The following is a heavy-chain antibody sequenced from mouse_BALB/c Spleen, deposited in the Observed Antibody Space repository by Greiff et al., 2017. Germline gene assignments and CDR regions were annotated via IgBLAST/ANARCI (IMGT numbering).Heavy chain of an antibody. CDR3: ARDQGDYRYSYAMDY. Sequence: QVQLQQSGPGLVAPSQSLSITCTVSGFSLTSYGVHWVRQPPGKGLEWLGVIWAGGSTNYNSALMSRLSISKDNSKSQVFLKMNSLQTDDTAMYYCARDQGDYRYSYAMDYWGQGTSVTVSS. V-gene: IGHV2-9*02. CDR1: GFSLTSYG. J-gene: IGHJ4*01. D-gene: IGHD2-14*01. CDR2: IWAGGST.